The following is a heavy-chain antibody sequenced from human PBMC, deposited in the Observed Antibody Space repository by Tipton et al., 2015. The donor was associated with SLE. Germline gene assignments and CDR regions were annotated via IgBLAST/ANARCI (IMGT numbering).Heavy chain of an antibody. CDR3: ARHLCTNGVCPFDY. CDR2: IYENGGT. V-gene: IGHV4-61*09. CDR1: DGSITSRDDY. D-gene: IGHD2-8*01. Sequence: TLSLTCTVSDGSITSRDDYWSWIRQPAGKGLEWIGHIYENGGTNYNPSLRSRVTMSVDTSKNQFSLDLTSLTAADTAVYYCARHLCTNGVCPFDYWGQGILVTVSS. J-gene: IGHJ4*02.